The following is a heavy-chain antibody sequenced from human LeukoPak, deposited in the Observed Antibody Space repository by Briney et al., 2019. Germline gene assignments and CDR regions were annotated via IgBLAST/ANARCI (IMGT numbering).Heavy chain of an antibody. CDR1: GGSFSGYY. Sequence: SETLSLTCAVYGGSFSGYYWGWIRQSPGKGMAWIGSIYYSGIFYSGSTYYNPSLKSRVTVSVDTSKNQFSLELSSVTAADTAVYYCATRYTSGWYVSDWGQGTLVTVSS. V-gene: IGHV4-34*12. J-gene: IGHJ4*02. D-gene: IGHD6-19*01. CDR2: SIYYSGIFYSGST. CDR3: ATRYTSGWYVSD.